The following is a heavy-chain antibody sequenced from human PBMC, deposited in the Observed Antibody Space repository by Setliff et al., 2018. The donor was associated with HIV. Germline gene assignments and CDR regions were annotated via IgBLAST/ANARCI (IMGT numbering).Heavy chain of an antibody. CDR2: VYYTGES. V-gene: IGHV4-31*03. CDR1: GGSISRGGRY. CDR3: ASATVGGASPFDS. J-gene: IGHJ4*02. Sequence: KPSETLSLTCSVYGGSISRGGRYWGWIRQHPGRGLEWLGYVYYTGESFYKPSLGGRVTILQDKPKNQFSLELRSVTAADTAVYYCASATVGGASPFDSWGPGTLVTVSS. D-gene: IGHD4-4*01.